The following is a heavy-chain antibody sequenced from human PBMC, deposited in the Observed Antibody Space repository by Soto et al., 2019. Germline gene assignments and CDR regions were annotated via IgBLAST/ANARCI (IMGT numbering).Heavy chain of an antibody. Sequence: LSLTCAVYGGSFSGYYWSWIRQPPGKGLEWIGEINHSGSTNYNPSLKSRVTISVDTSKNQFSLKLSSVTAADTAVYYCASLRGSYDYYGMDVWGQGTTVTVSS. CDR3: ASLRGSYDYYGMDV. CDR1: GGSFSGYY. V-gene: IGHV4-34*01. CDR2: INHSGST. J-gene: IGHJ6*02. D-gene: IGHD1-26*01.